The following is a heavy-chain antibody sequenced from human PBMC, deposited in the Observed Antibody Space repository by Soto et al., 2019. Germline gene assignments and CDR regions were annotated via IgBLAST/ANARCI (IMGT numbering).Heavy chain of an antibody. Sequence: KTSETLSLTCTVSGGSISSGDYYWSWIRRPPGKGLEWIGYMYYSGSTYYNPSLKSRVTISVDTSKNQFSLKLSSVTAADTAVYYCAATSGYPPDFDYWGQGTLVTVSS. V-gene: IGHV4-30-4*01. CDR1: GGSISSGDYY. J-gene: IGHJ4*02. D-gene: IGHD5-12*01. CDR2: MYYSGST. CDR3: AATSGYPPDFDY.